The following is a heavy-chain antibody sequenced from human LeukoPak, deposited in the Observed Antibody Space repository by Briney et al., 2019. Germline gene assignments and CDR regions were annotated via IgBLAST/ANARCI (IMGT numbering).Heavy chain of an antibody. Sequence: GGSLRLSCAASGFTFSNYGMHWVRQAPGKGLEWVAVISYDESDKYYADSVKGRFTISRDNSKNTLYLQMNSLRPEDTAVYYSAKGVVAATNAAYYGMDVWGQGTTVTVSS. CDR2: ISYDESDK. CDR3: AKGVVAATNAAYYGMDV. V-gene: IGHV3-30*18. D-gene: IGHD2-15*01. J-gene: IGHJ6*02. CDR1: GFTFSNYG.